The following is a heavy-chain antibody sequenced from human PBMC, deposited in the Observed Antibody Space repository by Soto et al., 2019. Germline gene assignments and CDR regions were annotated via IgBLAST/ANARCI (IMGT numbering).Heavy chain of an antibody. CDR1: GYTFTSYG. CDR2: INPSGGST. CDR3: AGLAAADPFAY. J-gene: IGHJ4*02. V-gene: IGHV1-46*01. D-gene: IGHD6-13*01. Sequence: ASVKVSCKASGYTFTSYGISWVRQAPGQGLEWMGIINPSGGSTSYAQKFQGRVTMTRDTSTSTVYMELSSLRSEDTAVYYCAGLAAADPFAYWGQGTLVTVSS.